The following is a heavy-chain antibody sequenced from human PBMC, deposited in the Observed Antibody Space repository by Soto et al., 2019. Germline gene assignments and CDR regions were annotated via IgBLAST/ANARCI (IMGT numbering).Heavy chain of an antibody. CDR2: IYYSGST. J-gene: IGHJ3*02. Sequence: QVQLQESGPGLVKPSETLSLTCTVSGGSISSYYWSWIRQPPGKGLEWIGYIYYSGSTNYNPSLKSRVTISVDTSKNQFSLKLSSVTAADTAVYYCARGHGLRYFDWLSDAFGIWGQGTMVTVSS. V-gene: IGHV4-59*01. CDR3: ARGHGLRYFDWLSDAFGI. CDR1: GGSISSYY. D-gene: IGHD3-9*01.